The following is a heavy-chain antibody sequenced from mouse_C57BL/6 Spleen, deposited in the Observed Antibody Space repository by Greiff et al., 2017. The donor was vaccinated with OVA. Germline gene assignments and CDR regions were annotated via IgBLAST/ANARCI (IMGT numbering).Heavy chain of an antibody. CDR1: GYTFTSYW. Sequence: VQLQQPGAELVRPGSSVKLSCKASGYTFTSYWMHWVKQRPIQGLEWIGNIYPSDSETHYNQKFKDKATLTVDKSSSTAYMQLSRLTSEDSAVYYCARGSSGSSFDYWGQGTTLTVSS. J-gene: IGHJ2*01. D-gene: IGHD3-2*02. CDR3: ARGSSGSSFDY. CDR2: IYPSDSET. V-gene: IGHV1-52*01.